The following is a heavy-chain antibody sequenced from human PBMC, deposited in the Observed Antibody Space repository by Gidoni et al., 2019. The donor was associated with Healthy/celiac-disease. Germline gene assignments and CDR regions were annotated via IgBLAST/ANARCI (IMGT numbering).Heavy chain of an antibody. CDR1: GGPISSSSYN. D-gene: IGHD3-3*01. CDR3: ASHRIFGVVKHFDY. J-gene: IGHJ4*02. CDR2: IYYSGST. Sequence: QLQLQESGPGLVKPSEPLSLTCTLSGGPISSSSYNWGWIRQPPGKGLEWIGRIYYSGSTYYNPSLKSRVTISVDTSKNQFSLKLSSVTAADTAVYYCASHRIFGVVKHFDYWGQGTLVTVSS. V-gene: IGHV4-39*01.